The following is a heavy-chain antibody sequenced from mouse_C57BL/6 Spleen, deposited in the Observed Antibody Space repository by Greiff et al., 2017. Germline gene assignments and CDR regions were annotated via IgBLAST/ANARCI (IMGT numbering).Heavy chain of an antibody. V-gene: IGHV5-12*01. D-gene: IGHD2-5*01. J-gene: IGHJ4*01. CDR2: ISNGGGST. Sequence: EVQLVESGGGLVQPGGSLKLSCAASGFTFSDYYMYWVRQTPEKRLEWVAYISNGGGSTYYPDTVKGRFTISRDNAKNTLYLQMSRLKSEDTAMYYCAREGASNLYAMDYWGQGTSVTVSS. CDR1: GFTFSDYY. CDR3: AREGASNLYAMDY.